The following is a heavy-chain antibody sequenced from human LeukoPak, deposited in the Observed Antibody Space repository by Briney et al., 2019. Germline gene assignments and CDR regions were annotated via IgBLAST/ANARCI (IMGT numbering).Heavy chain of an antibody. J-gene: IGHJ5*02. CDR1: GGSISSGGYY. CDR2: IYYSGST. V-gene: IGHV4-61*08. Sequence: SETLSLTCTVSGGSISSGGYYWSWIRQHPGKGLEWIGYIYYSGSTNYNPSLKSRVTISVDTSKDQFSLKLSSVTAADTAVYYCARDYYDFWSGYYTGPRNNWFDPWGQGTLVTVSS. D-gene: IGHD3-3*01. CDR3: ARDYYDFWSGYYTGPRNNWFDP.